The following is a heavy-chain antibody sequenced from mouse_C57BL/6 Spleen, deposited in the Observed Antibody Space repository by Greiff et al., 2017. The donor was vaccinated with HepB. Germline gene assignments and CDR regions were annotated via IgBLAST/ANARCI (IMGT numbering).Heavy chain of an antibody. CDR3: ARGGLTGTLWFAY. Sequence: QVQLQQSDAELVKPGASVKISCKVSGYTFTDHTIHWMKQRPEQGLEWIGYIYPRDGSTKYNEKFKSKATLTVDKSSSTAYMQLSSLTSEDSAVYYCARGGLTGTLWFAYWGQGTLVTVSA. V-gene: IGHV1-78*01. J-gene: IGHJ3*01. CDR1: GYTFTDHT. D-gene: IGHD4-1*01. CDR2: IYPRDGST.